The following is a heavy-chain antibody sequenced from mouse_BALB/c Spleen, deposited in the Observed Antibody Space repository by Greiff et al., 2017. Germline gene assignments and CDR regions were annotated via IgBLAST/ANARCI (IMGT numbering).Heavy chain of an antibody. J-gene: IGHJ4*01. CDR1: GFTFTDYY. V-gene: IGHV7-3*02. CDR3: AKNYYFSIDY. CDR2: IRNKANGYTT. Sequence: EVKLVESGGGLVQPGGSLRLSCATSGFTFTDYYMSWVRKPPGKALEWLGFIRNKANGYTTEYSASVKGRFTISRYNSQSILYLQMNTLRAEDSATYYCAKNYYFSIDYWGQGTSVTVSS.